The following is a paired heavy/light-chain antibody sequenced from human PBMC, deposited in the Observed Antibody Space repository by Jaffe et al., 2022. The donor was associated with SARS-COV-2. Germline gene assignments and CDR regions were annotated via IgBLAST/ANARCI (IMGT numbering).Light chain of an antibody. CDR3: QQYSAWPWT. Sequence: EIVMTQSPATLSVSPGERATLSCRASQRVSRNLAWYQQKPGQVPRLLIYLASTRATGIPARFSGSGSGTDFALTISSLQSEDFAVYYCQQYSAWPWTFGQGTKVEIK. CDR1: QRVSRN. J-gene: IGKJ1*01. V-gene: IGKV3-15*01. CDR2: LAS.
Heavy chain of an antibody. Sequence: EVQLVQSGAEVKKPGESLKISCVGSGYRFTTNWIGWVRQMPGKDLEWMGIIFPSDSDTKYSPSFQGQVTISADKSTNTAYLQWNSLKASDTAIYYCAGLPPFGWGQGTLVTVSS. CDR3: AGLPPFG. CDR2: IFPSDSDT. V-gene: IGHV5-51*01. J-gene: IGHJ4*02. D-gene: IGHD3-16*01. CDR1: GYRFTTNW.